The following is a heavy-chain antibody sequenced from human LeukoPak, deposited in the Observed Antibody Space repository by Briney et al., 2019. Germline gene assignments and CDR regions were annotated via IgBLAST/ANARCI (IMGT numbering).Heavy chain of an antibody. CDR2: AYYSGST. D-gene: IGHD2-21*02. CDR1: GGSISSYY. Sequence: PSETLSLTCTVSGGSISSYYWSWIRQPPGKGLEWIGYAYYSGSTNYNPSLKSRVTISVDTSKNQFSLKLSSVTAADTAVYYCARATRCGGDCYSSYYYYMDVWGKGTTVTVSS. J-gene: IGHJ6*03. V-gene: IGHV4-59*01. CDR3: ARATRCGGDCYSSYYYYMDV.